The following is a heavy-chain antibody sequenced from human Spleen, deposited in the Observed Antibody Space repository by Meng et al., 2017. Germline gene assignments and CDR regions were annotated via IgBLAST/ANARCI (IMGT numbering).Heavy chain of an antibody. CDR2: IIPILGIA. CDR3: ARGRYNAQTTKNYGMDV. D-gene: IGHD3-10*01. CDR1: GGTFSSYT. V-gene: IGHV1-69*02. Sequence: SVKVSCKASGGTFSSYTINWVRQAPGLGLEWIGRIIPILGIANYAQKFPGRVTITADKSTSTAYMELSSLRSEGTAVYYCARGRYNAQTTKNYGMDVWGQGTTVTVPS. J-gene: IGHJ6*02.